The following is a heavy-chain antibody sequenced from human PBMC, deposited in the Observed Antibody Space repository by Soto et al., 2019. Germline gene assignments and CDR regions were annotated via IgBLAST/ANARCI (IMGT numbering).Heavy chain of an antibody. CDR3: VRDRSGSYLEGFDY. CDR1: GFTFSSFW. V-gene: IGHV3-7*01. J-gene: IGHJ4*02. D-gene: IGHD1-26*01. CDR2: IKHAGSEK. Sequence: EVQLVESGGGLVQLGGSRRLSCAASGFTFSSFWMTWVRQAPGKGLEWVANIKHAGSEKYYVESVKGRFTISRDNARNSLFLEMKSLRSEDTAVYSCVRDRSGSYLEGFDYWGQGTLVTVSS.